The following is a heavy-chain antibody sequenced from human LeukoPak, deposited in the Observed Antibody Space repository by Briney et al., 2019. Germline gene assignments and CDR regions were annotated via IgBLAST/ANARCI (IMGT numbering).Heavy chain of an antibody. CDR1: GGSFSGYY. J-gene: IGHJ6*04. CDR3: ARGRNSYSSGWFRDYGMDV. V-gene: IGHV4-34*01. D-gene: IGHD6-19*01. Sequence: SETLSLTCAVYGGSFSGYYWSWIRQPPGKGLEWIGEINHSGSTNYNPSLKSRFTISVDTSKNQFSLKLSSVTAADTAVYYCARGRNSYSSGWFRDYGMDVWGKGTTVTVSS. CDR2: INHSGST.